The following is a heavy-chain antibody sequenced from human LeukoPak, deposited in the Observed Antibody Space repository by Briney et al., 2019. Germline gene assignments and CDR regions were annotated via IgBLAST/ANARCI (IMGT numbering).Heavy chain of an antibody. CDR1: GYTFTSYG. J-gene: IGHJ6*03. CDR2: ISAYNGNT. Sequence: ASVKVSCKASGYTFTSYGISGVRQAPGQGLEWMGWISAYNGNTNYAQKLQGRVTMSTDTSTSTAYMELRSLRSDETAVYYCARDSVGLRAAENYMDVWGKGTTVTVSS. V-gene: IGHV1-18*01. D-gene: IGHD6-13*01. CDR3: ARDSVGLRAAENYMDV.